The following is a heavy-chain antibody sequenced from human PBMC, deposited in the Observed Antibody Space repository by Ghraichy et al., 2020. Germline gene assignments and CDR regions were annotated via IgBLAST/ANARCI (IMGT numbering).Heavy chain of an antibody. CDR3: ARDAPLGERPIRP. CDR1: GGSISSYY. CDR2: IYYSGST. J-gene: IGHJ1*01. V-gene: IGHV4-59*01. Sequence: SETLSLTCTVSGGSISSYYWSWIRQLPGKGLEWIGYIYYSGSTNYNPSLKSRVTISVDTSKNQFSLKLSSVTAADTAVYYCARDAPLGERPIRPWDQGTLVTSTS. D-gene: IGHD3-16*01.